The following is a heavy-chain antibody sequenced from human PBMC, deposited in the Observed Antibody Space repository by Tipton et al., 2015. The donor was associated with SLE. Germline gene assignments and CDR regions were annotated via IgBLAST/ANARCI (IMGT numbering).Heavy chain of an antibody. CDR1: GFTFSNYG. J-gene: IGHJ3*02. CDR3: AKVRRSGSSYDPCDI. CDR2: VRYDGSSE. D-gene: IGHD1-26*01. V-gene: IGHV3-30*02. Sequence: SLRLSCAASGFTFSNYGMQWVRQAPGKGLARVAFVRYDGSSEYHADSVKGRFTISRDNSKNTLYLQMNSLRPEDTAVYYCAKVRRSGSSYDPCDIWGQGTMVTVSS.